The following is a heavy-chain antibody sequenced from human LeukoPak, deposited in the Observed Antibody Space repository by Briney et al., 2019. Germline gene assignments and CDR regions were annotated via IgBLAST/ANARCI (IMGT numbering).Heavy chain of an antibody. J-gene: IGHJ3*02. Sequence: SGGSLRLSCAASGFTVSNNFVSWVRQAPGKGLEWVSVLYSGGSTYYADSVKGRFTISRDNSRNTLYLQMNSLRAEDTAVYYCSAFRPNDAFDIWGQGTMVTVSS. CDR3: SAFRPNDAFDI. CDR2: LYSGGST. V-gene: IGHV3-53*01. CDR1: GFTVSNNF.